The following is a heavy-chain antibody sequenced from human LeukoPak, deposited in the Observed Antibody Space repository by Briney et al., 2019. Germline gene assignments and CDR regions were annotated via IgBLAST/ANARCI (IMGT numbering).Heavy chain of an antibody. D-gene: IGHD3-10*01. J-gene: IGHJ1*01. V-gene: IGHV1-2*02. CDR3: ARDRITMVRGARGGYFQH. CDR2: MNPNSGGT. Sequence: GASVKVSCKASGYTFTDYYIHWVRQAPGQGLEWMAWMNPNSGGTSYAQKFQGRVTMTRDTSISTAYMELSRLRFDDTAVYYCARDRITMVRGARGGYFQHWGQGTLVTVSS. CDR1: GYTFTDYY.